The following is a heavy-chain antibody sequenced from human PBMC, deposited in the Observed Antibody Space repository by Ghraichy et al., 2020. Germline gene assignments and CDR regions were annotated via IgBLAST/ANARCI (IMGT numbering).Heavy chain of an antibody. V-gene: IGHV1-69*06. CDR1: GGTFSSYA. CDR3: ARSGYCSSTSCYSRADY. J-gene: IGHJ4*02. CDR2: IIPIFGTA. Sequence: SVKVSCKASGGTFSSYAISWVRQAPGQGLEWMGGIIPIFGTANYAQKFQGRVTITADKSTSTAYMELSSLRSEDTAVYYCARSGYCSSTSCYSRADYWGQGTLVTVSS. D-gene: IGHD2-2*01.